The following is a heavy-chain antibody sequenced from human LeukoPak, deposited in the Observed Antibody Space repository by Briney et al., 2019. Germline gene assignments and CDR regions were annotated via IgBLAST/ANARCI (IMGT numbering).Heavy chain of an antibody. D-gene: IGHD6-19*01. V-gene: IGHV1-18*01. CDR3: AREGPLYSSGWYDAFDI. CDR1: GYTFTSYG. CDR2: ISAYNGNT. Sequence: GASVKVSCKASGYTFTSYGISWVRQAPGQGLEWMGWISAYNGNTNYAQKLQGRVTMTTDTSTSTAYMELRSLRSDDTAVYYCAREGPLYSSGWYDAFDIWGQGTMVTVSS. J-gene: IGHJ3*02.